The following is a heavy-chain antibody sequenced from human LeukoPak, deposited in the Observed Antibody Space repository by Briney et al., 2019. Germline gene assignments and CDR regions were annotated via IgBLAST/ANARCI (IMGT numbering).Heavy chain of an antibody. CDR2: IYYSGST. Sequence: SETLSLTCTVSGGSISSYYWSWIRQPPGKGLEWIGYIYYSGSTNYNPSLKSRVTISVDTSKNQFSLKLSSVTAADTAVYYCARHRKWLGRFDYWGQGTLVTVSS. J-gene: IGHJ4*02. CDR1: GGSISSYY. V-gene: IGHV4-59*08. D-gene: IGHD3-22*01. CDR3: ARHRKWLGRFDY.